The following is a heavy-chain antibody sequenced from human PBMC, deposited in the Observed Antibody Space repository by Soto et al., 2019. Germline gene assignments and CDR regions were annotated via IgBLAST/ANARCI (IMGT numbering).Heavy chain of an antibody. CDR3: ARAKFRLRSSLFDY. V-gene: IGHV3-7*01. CDR2: IKQDGSEK. D-gene: IGHD4-17*01. Sequence: GGSLRLSCAASGFTFSSYWMSWVRQAPGKGLEWVANIKQDGSEKYYVDSVKGRFTISRDNAKNSLYLQMNSLRAEDTAVYYCARAKFRLRSSLFDYWGQGTLVNVS. CDR1: GFTFSSYW. J-gene: IGHJ4*02.